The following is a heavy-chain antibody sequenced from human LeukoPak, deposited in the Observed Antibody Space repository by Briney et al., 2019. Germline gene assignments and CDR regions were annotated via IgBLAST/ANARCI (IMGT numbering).Heavy chain of an antibody. J-gene: IGHJ5*02. V-gene: IGHV4-59*01. CDR2: IYNSGTT. CDR3: ARGANWFDP. Sequence: SETLSLTCTVSGGSISSNFWSWIRQPPGKGLEYIGYIYNSGTTNYNPSLKSRVTISVDTSKNQFSLKLNSVTATDTAVYYCARGANWFDPWGQGTLVTVSS. CDR1: GGSISSNF.